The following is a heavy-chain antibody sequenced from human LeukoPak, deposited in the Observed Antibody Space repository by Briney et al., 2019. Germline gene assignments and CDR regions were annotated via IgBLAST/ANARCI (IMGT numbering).Heavy chain of an antibody. CDR3: ARGRITMIVVPGGGWFDP. CDR1: GYTFTSYY. CDR2: INPSGGST. J-gene: IGHJ5*02. Sequence: ASVKVSCKASGYTFTSYYMHWVRQAPGHGLEWMGIINPSGGSTSYAQKFQGRVTMTRDMSTSTVYMELSSLRSEDTAVYYCARGRITMIVVPGGGWFDPWGQGTLVTVSS. V-gene: IGHV1-46*01. D-gene: IGHD3-22*01.